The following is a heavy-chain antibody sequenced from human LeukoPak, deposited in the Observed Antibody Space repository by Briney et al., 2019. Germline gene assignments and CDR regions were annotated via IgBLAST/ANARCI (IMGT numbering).Heavy chain of an antibody. J-gene: IGHJ4*02. Sequence: GGSLRLSCAASGFTSSTYAMHWVRQAPGKGLEYVSSISNNGRSTYYAGSVEGRFIISRDNSKNTLYLQMGSLRAEDMAVYYCARSHSGYDYFDYWGLGTLVTVSS. CDR1: GFTSSTYA. CDR2: ISNNGRST. V-gene: IGHV3-64*02. CDR3: ARSHSGYDYFDY. D-gene: IGHD5-12*01.